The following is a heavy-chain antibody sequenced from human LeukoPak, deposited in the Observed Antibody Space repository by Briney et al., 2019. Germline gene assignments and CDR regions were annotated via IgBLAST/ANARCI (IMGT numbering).Heavy chain of an antibody. Sequence: GGSLRLSCAASGXTFSSYAMSWVRQAPGKGLEWVSAISGSGGSTYYADSVKGRFTISRDNSKNTLYLQMNSLRAEDTAVYYCAKDPYDSSGYYTFDYWGQGTLVTVSS. D-gene: IGHD3-22*01. CDR1: GXTFSSYA. V-gene: IGHV3-23*01. CDR3: AKDPYDSSGYYTFDY. J-gene: IGHJ4*02. CDR2: ISGSGGST.